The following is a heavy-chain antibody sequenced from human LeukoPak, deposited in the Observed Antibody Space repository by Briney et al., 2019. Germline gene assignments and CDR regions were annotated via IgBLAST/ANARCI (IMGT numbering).Heavy chain of an antibody. V-gene: IGHV4-4*07. D-gene: IGHD3-10*01. J-gene: IGHJ5*02. CDR1: GGSISSYY. CDR2: IYTSGST. CDR3: ARRSYYYGSGRRSNWFDP. Sequence: SETLSLTCTVSGGSISSYYWSWIRQPAGKGLEWIGRIYTSGSTNYNPSLKSRVTISVDTSKNQFSLKLSSVTAADTAVYYCARRSYYYGSGRRSNWFDPWGQGTLVTVSS.